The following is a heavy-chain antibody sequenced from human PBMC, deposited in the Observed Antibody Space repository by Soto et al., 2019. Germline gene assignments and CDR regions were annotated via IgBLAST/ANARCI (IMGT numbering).Heavy chain of an antibody. D-gene: IGHD6-13*01. CDR1: GYTFTSYD. CDR2: MNPNSGNT. V-gene: IGHV1-8*01. J-gene: IGHJ3*02. CDR3: AVGSSSWYGAFDI. Sequence: ASVKVSCKASGYTFTSYDINWVRQATGQGLEWVGWMNPNSGNTGYAQKFQGRVTMTRNTSISTAYMGLSSLRSEDTAVYYCAVGSSSWYGAFDIWGQGTMVTVSS.